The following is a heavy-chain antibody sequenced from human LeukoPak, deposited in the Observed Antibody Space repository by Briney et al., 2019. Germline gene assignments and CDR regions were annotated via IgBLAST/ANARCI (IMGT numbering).Heavy chain of an antibody. CDR3: ARKSSRFDFLAA. Sequence: SETLSLTCAVSGYSISTGDYWDWIRQPPGKGRVWSGSIYHSGSTYYNPSLKTRVTRSVDTSKNQFSLKLTSGTAADTAVYHCARKSSRFDFLAACGKGTTVIVSS. CDR1: GYSISTGDY. J-gene: IGHJ6*03. CDR2: IYHSGST. V-gene: IGHV4-38-2*01. D-gene: IGHD5-12*01.